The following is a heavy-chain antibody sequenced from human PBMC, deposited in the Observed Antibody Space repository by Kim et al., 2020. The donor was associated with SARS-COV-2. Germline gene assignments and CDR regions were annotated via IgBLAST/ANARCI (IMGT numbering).Heavy chain of an antibody. CDR1: GYTFTSDD. J-gene: IGHJ6*02. D-gene: IGHD3-22*01. Sequence: ASVKVSCKASGYTFTSDDINWVRQATGQGLERMGWMNPNSGNTGYAQKFQGRVTMTRNTSITTAYMELSSLKSEDTAVYYCARGRHYYDSKGDYDYGMDVWGQGTTVTVSS. CDR3: ARGRHYYDSKGDYDYGMDV. V-gene: IGHV1-8*01. CDR2: MNPNSGNT.